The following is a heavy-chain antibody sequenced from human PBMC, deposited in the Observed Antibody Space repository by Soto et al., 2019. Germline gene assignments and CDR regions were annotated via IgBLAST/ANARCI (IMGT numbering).Heavy chain of an antibody. CDR1: GFTFSSYA. Sequence: EVQLLESGGGLVQPGGSRRLSCAASGFTFSSYAMRWVRQAQGKGLEWVSAISGSGGSTYYADSVKGRLTISRDNSKNTLYLQMNSLRAEDTAVYYCAKDVNYYDSSGYSWGQGTLVTVSS. V-gene: IGHV3-23*01. J-gene: IGHJ5*02. CDR3: AKDVNYYDSSGYS. CDR2: ISGSGGST. D-gene: IGHD3-22*01.